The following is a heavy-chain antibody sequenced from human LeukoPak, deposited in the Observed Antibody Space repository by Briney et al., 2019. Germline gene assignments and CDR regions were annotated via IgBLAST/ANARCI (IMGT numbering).Heavy chain of an antibody. CDR3: AGSYYNVFDY. CDR1: GFSFSSFE. V-gene: IGHV3-48*03. CDR2: ISGSGTTI. J-gene: IGHJ4*02. Sequence: PGGSLRLSCAASGFSFSSFEMNWVRQGPGKGLEWVSYISGSGTTIRYADSVKGRFTISRDNAKNSLYLQMNSLRAEDTAVYYCAGSYYNVFDYWGQGTLVTVSS. D-gene: IGHD3-10*01.